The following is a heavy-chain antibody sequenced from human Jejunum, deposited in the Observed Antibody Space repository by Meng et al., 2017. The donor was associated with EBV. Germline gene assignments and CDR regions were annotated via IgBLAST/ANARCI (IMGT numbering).Heavy chain of an antibody. CDR1: GFTFTNYD. J-gene: IGHJ5*02. CDR3: ARGAQPIDL. Sequence: QVQLVESGAEVKKLGASVKVSCKSSGFTFTNYDINWVRQASGQGLEWMGWMNPSNGKTGYAQKFQGRVTMTRDASTSTAYMELSSLRSDDTAVYFCARGAQPIDLWGQGTLVTVSS. CDR2: MNPSNGKT. D-gene: IGHD3-3*01. V-gene: IGHV1-8*01.